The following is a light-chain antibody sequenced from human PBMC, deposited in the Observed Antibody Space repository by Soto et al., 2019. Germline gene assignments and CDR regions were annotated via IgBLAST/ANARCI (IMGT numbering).Light chain of an antibody. CDR1: QSISTY. CDR3: QQSYISPYT. CDR2: GAS. J-gene: IGKJ2*01. Sequence: DIPMTQSPSSLSASVGDRVTITCRASQSISTYLNWYQQKPGRAPSLLIYGASNLQRGVPSRFTGSGSGTEFTLTISSLQPEDFAAFYCQQSYISPYTFGQGTKVEIK. V-gene: IGKV1-39*01.